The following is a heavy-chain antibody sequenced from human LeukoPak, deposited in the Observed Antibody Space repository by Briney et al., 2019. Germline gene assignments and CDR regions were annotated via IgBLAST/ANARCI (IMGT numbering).Heavy chain of an antibody. CDR2: ISYDGSNK. CDR3: ARERSHAFDI. J-gene: IGHJ3*02. Sequence: GGSLRLSCAASGFTFSSYAMHWDRQAPGKGLEWVAVISYDGSNKYYADSVKGRFTISRDNSKNTLYLQMNSLRAEDTAVYYCARERSHAFDIWGQGTMVTVSS. V-gene: IGHV3-30-3*01. CDR1: GFTFSSYA.